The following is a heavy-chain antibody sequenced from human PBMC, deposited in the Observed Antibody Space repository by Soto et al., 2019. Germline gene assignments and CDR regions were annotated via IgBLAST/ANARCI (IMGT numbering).Heavy chain of an antibody. Sequence: GGSLRLSCAASGFTFSSYAMHWVRQAPGKGLEWVAVISYDGSNKYYADSVKGRFTISRDNSKNTLYLQMNSLRAEDTAVYYCARVRGVVVAANAFDYWGQGTLVTVSS. CDR3: ARVRGVVVAANAFDY. CDR2: ISYDGSNK. V-gene: IGHV3-30-3*01. CDR1: GFTFSSYA. J-gene: IGHJ4*02. D-gene: IGHD2-15*01.